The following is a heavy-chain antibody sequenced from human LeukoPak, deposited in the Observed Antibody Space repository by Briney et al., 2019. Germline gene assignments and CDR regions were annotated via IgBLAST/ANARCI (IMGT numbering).Heavy chain of an antibody. V-gene: IGHV3-9*03. D-gene: IGHD3-16*01. CDR3: AKGGGGRLIYYYYMDV. J-gene: IGHJ6*03. CDR2: ITWNSDSI. Sequence: LRLSCAASGFTFSSYAMHWVRQAPGKGLEWVSGITWNSDSIDYADSVKGRFTISRDNAKNSLYLQMNSLRAEDMALYYCAKGGGGRLIYYYYMDVWGKGTTVTVSS. CDR1: GFTFSSYA.